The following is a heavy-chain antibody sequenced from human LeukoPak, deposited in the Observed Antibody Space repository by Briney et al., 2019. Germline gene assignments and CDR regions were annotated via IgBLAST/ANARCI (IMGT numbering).Heavy chain of an antibody. CDR3: ATFHGDTAMVS. Sequence: PSETLSLTCAVYGDSFSGYYWSWLRQPPGKGLEWIGEINHSGSTNYNPSLKSRVTISVDTSKNQFSLKLSSVTAADTAVYYCATFHGDTAMVSWGQGTLVTVSS. CDR2: INHSGST. CDR1: GDSFSGYY. V-gene: IGHV4-34*01. J-gene: IGHJ4*02. D-gene: IGHD5-18*01.